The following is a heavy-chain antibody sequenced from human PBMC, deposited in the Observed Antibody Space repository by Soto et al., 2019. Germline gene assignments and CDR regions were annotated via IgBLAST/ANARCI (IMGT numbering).Heavy chain of an antibody. CDR2: ISYDGSNK. V-gene: IGHV3-30-3*01. J-gene: IGHJ4*02. CDR3: AREIAPGIAAAGPESTFDY. CDR1: GFTFSSYA. D-gene: IGHD6-13*01. Sequence: GGSLRLSCAASGFTFSSYAMHWVRQAPGKGLEWVAVISYDGSNKYYADSVKGRFTISRDNSKNTLYLQMNSLGAEDTAVYYCAREIAPGIAAAGPESTFDYWGQGTLVTVSS.